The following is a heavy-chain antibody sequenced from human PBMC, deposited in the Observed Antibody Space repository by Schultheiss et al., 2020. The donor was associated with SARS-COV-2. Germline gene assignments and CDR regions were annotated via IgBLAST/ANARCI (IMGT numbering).Heavy chain of an antibody. D-gene: IGHD6-19*01. CDR2: IYHSGST. CDR1: GYSISSGYY. V-gene: IGHV4-38-2*01. J-gene: IGHJ4*02. CDR3: ARSSGWGHYFDY. Sequence: SETLSLTCAVSGYSISSGYYWGWIRQPPGKGLEWIGSIYHSGSTYYNPSLKSRVTISVDTSKNQFSLKLSSVTAADTAVYYCARSSGWGHYFDYWGQGTLVTVSS.